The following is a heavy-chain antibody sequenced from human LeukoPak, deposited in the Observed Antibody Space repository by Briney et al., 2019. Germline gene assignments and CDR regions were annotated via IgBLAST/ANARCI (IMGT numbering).Heavy chain of an antibody. CDR2: IYYSGST. J-gene: IGHJ5*02. Sequence: SETLSLTCTVSGGSISSYYWSWIRQPPRKGLEWIAYIYYSGSTNFNPSLKSRGTISIDTSKNQFSLNLSSVTAADTAMYYCARAPDYRWFAPWGQGTLVTVSS. CDR3: ARAPDYRWFAP. V-gene: IGHV4-59*01. D-gene: IGHD4/OR15-4a*01. CDR1: GGSISSYY.